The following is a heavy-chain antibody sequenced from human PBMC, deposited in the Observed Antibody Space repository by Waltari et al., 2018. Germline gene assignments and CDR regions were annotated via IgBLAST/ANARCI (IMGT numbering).Heavy chain of an antibody. J-gene: IGHJ3*02. V-gene: IGHV1-8*03. D-gene: IGHD2-21*01. CDR1: GYSFRRSD. Sequence: QVQLEQSGDEMVTPGASVRVSCKASGYSFRRSDISWVRQAPGQGLEWMGWMNTNSGNTGYAEKFQGRVTITRNTSINTAYMDLSGLRSEDTAVYYCARGSGDLDIWGQGTMVTVSS. CDR2: MNTNSGNT. CDR3: ARGSGDLDI.